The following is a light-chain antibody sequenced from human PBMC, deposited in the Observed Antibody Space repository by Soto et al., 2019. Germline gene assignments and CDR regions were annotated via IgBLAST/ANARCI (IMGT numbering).Light chain of an antibody. CDR2: GAS. J-gene: IGKJ1*01. Sequence: VLIYSPGTLSLSQGERATLSCRASQSVSSSYLAWYQQKPGQAPRLLIYGASSRATGIPDRFSGSGSGTDFTLTISRLEPEDFAVYYCQQYGSSPPTFGQGTKVDIK. CDR3: QQYGSSPPT. V-gene: IGKV3-20*01. CDR1: QSVSSSY.